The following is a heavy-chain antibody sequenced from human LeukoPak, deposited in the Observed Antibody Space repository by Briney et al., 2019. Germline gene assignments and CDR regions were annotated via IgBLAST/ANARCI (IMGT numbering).Heavy chain of an antibody. D-gene: IGHD6-6*01. J-gene: IGHJ6*03. V-gene: IGHV3-30*02. CDR2: IRYDGSNK. Sequence: PGGSLRLSCAASGFTFSSYGMHWVRQAPGKGLEWVAFIRYDGSNKYYADSVKGRFTISRDNSKNTLYLQMNSLRAEDTAVYYCAKDSQLAARGAYYYYYMDVWGKGTTVTVSS. CDR3: AKDSQLAARGAYYYYYMDV. CDR1: GFTFSSYG.